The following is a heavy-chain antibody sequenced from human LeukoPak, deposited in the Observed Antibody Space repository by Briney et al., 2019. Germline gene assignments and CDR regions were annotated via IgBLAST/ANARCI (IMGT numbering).Heavy chain of an antibody. J-gene: IGHJ4*02. CDR1: GGSISNYY. V-gene: IGHV4-59*08. Sequence: SSETLSLTCTVSGGSISNYYWSWIRQPPGKGLEWIGYISHSGSTNYSPSLKSRVTISLDTSKNQFSLKLSSVTAADTAVYYCTGHHPRNTVDFWGQGTLVTVSS. CDR3: TGHHPRNTVDF. D-gene: IGHD2-8*02. CDR2: ISHSGST.